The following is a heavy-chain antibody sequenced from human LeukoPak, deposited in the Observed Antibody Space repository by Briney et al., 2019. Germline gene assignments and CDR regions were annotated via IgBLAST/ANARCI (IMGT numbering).Heavy chain of an antibody. J-gene: IGHJ5*02. Sequence: ASVKVSCKASGYTFTGYYMHWVRQAPGQGLEWMGWINPNSGGTNYAQKFQGRVTMTRDTSISTAYMELSRLRSDDTAVYYCACGGYCSSTSCYLFWFDPWGQGTLVTVSS. CDR3: ACGGYCSSTSCYLFWFDP. CDR2: INPNSGGT. V-gene: IGHV1-2*02. D-gene: IGHD2-2*01. CDR1: GYTFTGYY.